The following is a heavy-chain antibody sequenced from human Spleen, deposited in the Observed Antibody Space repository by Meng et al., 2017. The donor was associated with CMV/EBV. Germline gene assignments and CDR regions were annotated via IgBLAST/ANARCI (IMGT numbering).Heavy chain of an antibody. D-gene: IGHD3-22*01. J-gene: IGHJ4*02. Sequence: GESLKISCAASGFTVSSNYMSWVRQAPGKGLEWVSVIYSGGSTYYADSVKGRFTISRDNSKNTLYLQMNSLRAEDTAVYYCARETFHYYDSRGYYFDYWGQGTLVTVSS. V-gene: IGHV3-53*01. CDR2: IYSGGST. CDR3: ARETFHYYDSRGYYFDY. CDR1: GFTVSSNY.